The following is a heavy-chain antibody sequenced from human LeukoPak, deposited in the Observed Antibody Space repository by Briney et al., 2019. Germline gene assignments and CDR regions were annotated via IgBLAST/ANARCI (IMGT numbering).Heavy chain of an antibody. CDR1: GGSFSGYY. Sequence: SETLSLTCAVYGGSFSGYYWSWIRQPPGKGLEWIGEINHSGSTNYNPSLKSRVTISVDTSKNQFSLKLSSVTAADTAVYYCARGSRITMVRGVIIRATTHYYYMDVWAKGPRSPSP. D-gene: IGHD3-10*01. CDR3: ARGSRITMVRGVIIRATTHYYYMDV. J-gene: IGHJ6*03. V-gene: IGHV4-34*01. CDR2: INHSGST.